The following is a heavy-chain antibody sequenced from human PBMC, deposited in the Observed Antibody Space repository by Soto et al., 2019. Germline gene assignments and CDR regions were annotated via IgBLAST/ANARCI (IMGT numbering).Heavy chain of an antibody. CDR1: GGSISSGGYS. J-gene: IGHJ3*02. V-gene: IGHV4-30-2*01. CDR2: IYHSGST. Sequence: QLQLQESGSGLVKPSQTLSLTCAVSGGSISSGGYSWSWIRQPPGKGLEWIVYIYHSGSTYYTTSLKSRVTLSVDRSKNQFSLKLSSVTDAYTAVYYCARTPDIWGQGTMVTVSS. CDR3: ARTPDI.